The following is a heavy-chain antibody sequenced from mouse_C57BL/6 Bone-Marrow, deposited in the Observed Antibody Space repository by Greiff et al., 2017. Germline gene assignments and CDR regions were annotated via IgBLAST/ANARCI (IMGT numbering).Heavy chain of an antibody. V-gene: IGHV5-17*01. CDR2: ISSGSSNI. CDR1: GFTFSDYG. D-gene: IGHD1-1*01. J-gene: IGHJ2*01. CDR3: ARPYGSGYPDY. Sequence: EVKVVESGGGLVKPGGSLKLSCAASGFTFSDYGMHWVRQAPEKGLEWVAYISSGSSNIYCADTVKGRFTISRDNAKNTLFLQMTSLRSEDTAMYYCARPYGSGYPDYWGQGTTLTVSS.